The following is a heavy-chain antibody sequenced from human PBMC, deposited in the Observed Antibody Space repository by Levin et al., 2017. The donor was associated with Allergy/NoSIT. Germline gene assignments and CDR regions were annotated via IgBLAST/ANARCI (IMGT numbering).Heavy chain of an antibody. J-gene: IGHJ3*02. Sequence: GGSLRLSCAASGFTFSSYGMHWVRQAPGKGLEWVAVIWYDGSNKYYADSVKGRFTISRDNSKNTLYLQMNSLRAEDTAVYYCARDQFADYDILTGGGGLKIWGQGTMVTVSS. CDR1: GFTFSSYG. CDR2: IWYDGSNK. V-gene: IGHV3-33*01. CDR3: ARDQFADYDILTGGGGLKI. D-gene: IGHD3-9*01.